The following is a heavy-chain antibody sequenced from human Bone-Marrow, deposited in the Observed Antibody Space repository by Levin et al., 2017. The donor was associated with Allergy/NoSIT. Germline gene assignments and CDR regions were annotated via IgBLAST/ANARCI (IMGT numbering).Heavy chain of an antibody. CDR2: IKQDGSQT. CDR1: GFTFINFW. D-gene: IGHD2-21*01. CDR3: ARDFSLVVGDGDREADS. Sequence: GESLKISCEASGFTFINFWMSWVRQAPGKGPEWVANIKQDGSQTFYVDSVKGRFTISRDNAKNSVYLHMNSVKPEDTALYYCARDFSLVVGDGDREADSWGQGTLVTVSS. V-gene: IGHV3-7*01. J-gene: IGHJ4*02.